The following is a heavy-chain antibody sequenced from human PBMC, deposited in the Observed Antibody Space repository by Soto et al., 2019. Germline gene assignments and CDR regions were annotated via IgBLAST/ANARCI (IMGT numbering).Heavy chain of an antibody. CDR2: IYYSGST. D-gene: IGHD6-19*01. CDR3: ARARIAVDGSIYYGMDV. CDR1: GGSVRSYE. Sequence: XAILSLTFTVSGGSVRSYEWSWIVQPPGKGLEWIGYIYYSGSTNYNPSLKSRVTISVDTSKNQFSLKLSSVTAADTAVYYCARARIAVDGSIYYGMDVWGQGTTVTVSS. V-gene: IGHV4-59*02. J-gene: IGHJ6*02.